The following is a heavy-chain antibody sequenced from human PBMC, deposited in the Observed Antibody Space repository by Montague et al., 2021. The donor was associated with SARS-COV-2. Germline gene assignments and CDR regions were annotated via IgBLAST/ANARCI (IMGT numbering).Heavy chain of an antibody. J-gene: IGHJ4*02. CDR1: GDSINNYY. CDR3: ARAPIYRASWYAYFDY. CDR2: INHSGST. D-gene: IGHD6-13*01. V-gene: IGHV4-59*01. Sequence: SETLSLTCTVSGDSINNYYWSWIRQPPGKGLEWIGYINHSGSTHYNPSLQSRVTLSKDTSKNQFSLRLTSVTAADTAVYFCARAPIYRASWYAYFDYWGQGTLVTVSS.